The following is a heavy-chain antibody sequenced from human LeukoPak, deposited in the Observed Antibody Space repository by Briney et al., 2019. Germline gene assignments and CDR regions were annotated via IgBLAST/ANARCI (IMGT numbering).Heavy chain of an antibody. V-gene: IGHV4-59*12. Sequence: PSETLSLTCTVFGGSISSYYWSWIRQPPAKGLEWIGYIYYSGSTNYNPSLKSRVTISVDTSKNQFSLKLSSVTAADTAVYFCARDPYYGDILNDPFDIWGQGTMVTVSS. CDR1: GGSISSYY. J-gene: IGHJ3*02. D-gene: IGHD4-17*01. CDR2: IYYSGST. CDR3: ARDPYYGDILNDPFDI.